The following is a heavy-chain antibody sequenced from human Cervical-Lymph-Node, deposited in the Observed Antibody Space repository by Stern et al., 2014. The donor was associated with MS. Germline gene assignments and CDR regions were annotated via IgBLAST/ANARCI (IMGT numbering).Heavy chain of an antibody. CDR1: GYSFTSYW. J-gene: IGHJ4*02. Sequence: EVQLVESGAEVKKPGESLKISCKGSGYSFTSYWIGWGRQMPGKGLEWVGIIYPGPSHTIYSPSFQGQVTISADKSISTAYLQWSSLKASDTAMYYCARPTVTSGYFDYWGQGTLVTVSS. D-gene: IGHD4-17*01. CDR2: IYPGPSHT. CDR3: ARPTVTSGYFDY. V-gene: IGHV5-51*01.